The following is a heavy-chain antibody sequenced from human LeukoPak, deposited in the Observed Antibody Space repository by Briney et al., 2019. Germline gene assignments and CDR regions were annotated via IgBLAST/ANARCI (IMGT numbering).Heavy chain of an antibody. D-gene: IGHD6-6*01. Sequence: RASVKVSCKASGYTFTSYYMHWVRQAPGQGLEWMGIINPGGTNTGYAQKFQGRVTMTSDTSTSTVSMELSSLKSEDRAVYYCARGGSAVQQLVYYWGQGTLVTVSS. CDR1: GYTFTSYY. CDR2: INPGGTNT. J-gene: IGHJ4*02. CDR3: ARGGSAVQQLVYY. V-gene: IGHV1-46*01.